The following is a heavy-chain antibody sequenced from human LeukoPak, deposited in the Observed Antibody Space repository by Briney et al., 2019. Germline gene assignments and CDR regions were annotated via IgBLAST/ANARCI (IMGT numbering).Heavy chain of an antibody. CDR3: ARDSDGYNF. D-gene: IGHD5-24*01. CDR2: IDNDGSTT. J-gene: IGHJ4*02. Sequence: GGSLRLSCAASGFTFSSYIMHWVRQVPGEGLVWVSRIDNDGSTTRYAESVKGRFTISRDNAKNTLYLQMNSLRVEDAAVYYCARDSDGYNFWGQGTLATVSS. CDR1: GFTFSSYI. V-gene: IGHV3-74*01.